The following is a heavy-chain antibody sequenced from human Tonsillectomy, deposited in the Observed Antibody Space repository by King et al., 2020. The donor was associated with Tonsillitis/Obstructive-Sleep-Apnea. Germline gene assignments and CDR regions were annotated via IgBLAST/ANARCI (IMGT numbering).Heavy chain of an antibody. V-gene: IGHV3-9*01. Sequence: VQLVQSGGGLIQPGRSLRLSCAASGFTFEDYAMHWVRQAPGKGLEWVSSISWNSGNIGYADSVKGRFTISRDNAKNSLYLQMNSLRAEDTALYYCAKDLVWGLLGGYAFDIWGQGTMVTVSS. CDR3: AKDLVWGLLGGYAFDI. CDR2: ISWNSGNI. J-gene: IGHJ3*02. CDR1: GFTFEDYA. D-gene: IGHD1-26*01.